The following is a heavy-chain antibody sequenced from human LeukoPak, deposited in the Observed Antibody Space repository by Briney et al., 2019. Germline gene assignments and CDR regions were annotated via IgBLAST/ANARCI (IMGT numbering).Heavy chain of an antibody. CDR2: ISSSSSYI. CDR1: GFTFSSYS. Sequence: GGSLRLSCAPSGFTFSSYSMNWVRQAPGKGLEWVSSISSSSSYIYYADSVKGRFTISRDNAKNSLYLQMNSLRAEDTAVYYCAKDSGGMAAFDIWGQGTMVTVSS. CDR3: AKDSGGMAAFDI. V-gene: IGHV3-21*01. D-gene: IGHD3-10*01. J-gene: IGHJ3*02.